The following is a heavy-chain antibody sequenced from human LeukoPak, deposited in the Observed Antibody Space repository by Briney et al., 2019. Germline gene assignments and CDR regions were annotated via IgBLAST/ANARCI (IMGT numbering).Heavy chain of an antibody. Sequence: SETLSLTCTVSGGSISSSSYYWGWIRQPPGKGLEWIGSIYYSGSTYYNPSLKSRVTISVDTSKNQFSLKLSSVTAADTAVYYCARHPDYYESSGHFDYWGQGTLVTVSS. CDR2: IYYSGST. D-gene: IGHD3-22*01. J-gene: IGHJ4*02. CDR1: GGSISSSSYY. CDR3: ARHPDYYESSGHFDY. V-gene: IGHV4-39*01.